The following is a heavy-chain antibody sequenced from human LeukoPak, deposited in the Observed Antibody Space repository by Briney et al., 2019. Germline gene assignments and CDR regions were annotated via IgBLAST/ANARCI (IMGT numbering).Heavy chain of an antibody. CDR1: GFPVSNNY. J-gene: IGHJ4*02. CDR2: IYNAVT. Sequence: PGGSLRLSCTASGFPVSNNYMSWVRQAPGKGVEWVSLIYNAVTYADSVKGRFTISRDDSKNTLNLQMNSLRADDTAVYYCARLRGNTMVEYWGQGTLVTVSS. CDR3: ARLRGNTMVEY. D-gene: IGHD3-10*01. V-gene: IGHV3-53*01.